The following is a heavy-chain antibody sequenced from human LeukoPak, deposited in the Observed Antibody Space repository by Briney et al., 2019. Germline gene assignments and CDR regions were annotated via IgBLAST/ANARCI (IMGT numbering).Heavy chain of an antibody. D-gene: IGHD5-18*01. J-gene: IGHJ4*02. Sequence: GGSLRLSCAASGFTFSSYSMNWVRQAPGMGLEWVSSISSSSSYIYYADSVKGRFTISRDNAKNSLYLQMNSLRAEDTAVYYCASNIQLWAFDYWGQGTLVTVSS. V-gene: IGHV3-21*01. CDR2: ISSSSSYI. CDR3: ASNIQLWAFDY. CDR1: GFTFSSYS.